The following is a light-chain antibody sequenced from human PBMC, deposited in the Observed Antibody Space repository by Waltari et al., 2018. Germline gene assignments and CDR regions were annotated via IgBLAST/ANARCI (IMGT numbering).Light chain of an antibody. V-gene: IGKV2-30*02. J-gene: IGKJ4*01. Sequence: DVVMTQSPLSLPVTLGQPASISCKSSQSLVHSDGNSYLAWFHQRAGQSPRRLISKVSNRESGVPDRFSASGSGTDFTLKISRVEAEDVGVYYCMQGTHWPLTFGGGTKVEIK. CDR3: MQGTHWPLT. CDR2: KVS. CDR1: QSLVHSDGNSY.